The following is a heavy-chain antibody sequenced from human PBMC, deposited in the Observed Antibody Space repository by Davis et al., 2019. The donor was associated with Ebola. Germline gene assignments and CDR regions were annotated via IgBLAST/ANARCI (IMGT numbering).Heavy chain of an antibody. J-gene: IGHJ6*02. CDR2: IKEDGSEK. V-gene: IGHV3-7*03. Sequence: PGGSLRLSCEASGFTFSSYWMSWVRQIPGKGLEWVANIKEDGSEKKYVESVKGRFTISRDNAKNSLYLQMNSLRAEDTALYYCAKGTGVESYYYYGMDVWGQGTTVTVSS. CDR3: AKGTGVESYYYYGMDV. CDR1: GFTFSSYW.